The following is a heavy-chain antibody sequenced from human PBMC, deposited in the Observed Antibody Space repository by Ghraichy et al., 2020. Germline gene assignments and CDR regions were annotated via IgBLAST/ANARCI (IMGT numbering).Heavy chain of an antibody. D-gene: IGHD4-17*01. CDR1: GGSISSYY. CDR2: IYYIGST. Sequence: SETLSLTCTVSGGSISSYYWSWIRQPPGKGLEWIGYIYYIGSTNYNPSLKSRVTISVDTSKNQFSLKLSSVTAADTAVYYCARDRIPSYGDARGYGMDVWGQGTTVSVSS. V-gene: IGHV4-59*01. CDR3: ARDRIPSYGDARGYGMDV. J-gene: IGHJ6*02.